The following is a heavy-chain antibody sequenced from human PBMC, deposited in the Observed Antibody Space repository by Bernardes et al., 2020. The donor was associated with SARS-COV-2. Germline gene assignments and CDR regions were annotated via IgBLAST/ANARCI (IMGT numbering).Heavy chain of an antibody. D-gene: IGHD6-19*01. V-gene: IGHV3-73*01. J-gene: IGHJ4*02. CDR2: IRIKANSYST. Sequence: GGSLRLSCAASGFTFSGSAMDWVRQASGNGPEWFCRIRIKANSYSTASAASLKGRFTISRNDSKNTAYLQMNSLKTEDTAVYYCTIQGPVAGTGNFFDYWGQGALVTVSS. CDR1: GFTFSGSA. CDR3: TIQGPVAGTGNFFDY.